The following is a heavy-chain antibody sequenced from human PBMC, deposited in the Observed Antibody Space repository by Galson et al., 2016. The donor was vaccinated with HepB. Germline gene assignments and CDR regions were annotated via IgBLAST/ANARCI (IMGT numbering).Heavy chain of an antibody. CDR1: GVSGTY. V-gene: IGHV3-53*01. J-gene: IGHJ4*02. Sequence: SLRLSCAASGVSGTYMRWVRQAPGKGLEWLAVIFPGGGAYYADSVRGRFTTSRDDSWDTVYLQMRSLRPEDTAVYYGARGHYGAFLGQGKLVTVSS. CDR2: IFPGGGA. CDR3: ARGHYGAF.